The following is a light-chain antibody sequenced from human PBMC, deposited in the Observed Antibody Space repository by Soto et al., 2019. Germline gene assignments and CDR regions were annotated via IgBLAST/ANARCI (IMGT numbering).Light chain of an antibody. CDR2: DVS. CDR3: SSYTSSSTLSTYV. J-gene: IGLJ1*01. Sequence: SALTQPASVSGSPGQSITISCTGTSSDVGGYNYVSWYQHHPGKAPKLMIYDVSNRPSGVSNRFSGSKSGNTASLIISGLQAEDEADYYCSSYTSSSTLSTYVFGTGTKLTVL. CDR1: SSDVGGYNY. V-gene: IGLV2-14*03.